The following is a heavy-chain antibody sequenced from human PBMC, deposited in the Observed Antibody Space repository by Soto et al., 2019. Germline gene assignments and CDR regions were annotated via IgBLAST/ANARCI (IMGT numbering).Heavy chain of an antibody. D-gene: IGHD3-10*01. CDR3: AKGSRGSGYYFDY. CDR1: GFTFSSYA. CDR2: ISGSGGSI. J-gene: IGHJ4*02. Sequence: VQLLESGGGLVQPGGSLRLSCAASGFTFSSYAMSWVRQAPGKGLEWVSAISGSGGSIYYADSVKGRFTISRDNSKNTLYLQMNSLRAEDTAVYYCAKGSRGSGYYFDYWGQGTLVTVSS. V-gene: IGHV3-23*01.